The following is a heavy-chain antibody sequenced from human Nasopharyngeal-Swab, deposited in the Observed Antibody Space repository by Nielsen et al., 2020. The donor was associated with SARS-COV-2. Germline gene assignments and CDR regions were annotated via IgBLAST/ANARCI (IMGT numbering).Heavy chain of an antibody. D-gene: IGHD1-26*01. J-gene: IGHJ4*02. Sequence: LRQAPGHGLEWMGWISAYNGNPNYSPKFQGRFTMTTDTSTSTAYMELRSLGSDDTAVYYCARGGSYLTGLGDYWGQGTLVTVSS. V-gene: IGHV1-18*01. CDR2: ISAYNGNP. CDR3: ARGGSYLTGLGDY.